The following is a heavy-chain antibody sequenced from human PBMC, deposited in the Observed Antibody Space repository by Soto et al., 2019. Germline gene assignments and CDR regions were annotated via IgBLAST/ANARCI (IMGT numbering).Heavy chain of an antibody. CDR1: GYTFTSYD. J-gene: IGHJ4*02. Sequence: QVQLVQSGAEVKKPGASVKVSCKASGYTFTSYDSNWVRQATGQGLEGMGWMNPNSGNTGYAQKYQGRVNMTRNTSISTAYVELSSLRSEDTAVYYCARATVTTEGDYWGQGTLVTVSS. V-gene: IGHV1-8*01. CDR3: ARATVTTEGDY. D-gene: IGHD4-17*01. CDR2: MNPNSGNT.